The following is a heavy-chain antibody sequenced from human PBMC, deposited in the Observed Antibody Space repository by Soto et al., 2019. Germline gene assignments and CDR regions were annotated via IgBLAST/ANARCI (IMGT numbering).Heavy chain of an antibody. Sequence: LEILSLTCAVSGGSFIANYWSWVRQPPGRGLEWIGEINHSGSTNYIASLKSRVTISVDTSKNQFSLKLSSVTAADTAVYYCASARWDYWGQGTLVTVSS. CDR1: GGSFIANY. V-gene: IGHV4-34*01. CDR3: ASARWDY. J-gene: IGHJ4*02. D-gene: IGHD6-13*01. CDR2: INHSGST.